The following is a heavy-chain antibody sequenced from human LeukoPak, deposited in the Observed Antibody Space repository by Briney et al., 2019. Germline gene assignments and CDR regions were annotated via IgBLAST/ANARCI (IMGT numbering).Heavy chain of an antibody. CDR2: IYTSGST. Sequence: SETLSLTCAVSGYSISSGYYWGWIRQPPGKGLEWMGRIYTSGSTNYNPSLKSRVTMSVDTSKNQFSLKLSSVTAADTAVYYCARAPGFYYDSSGYRQYYYYMDVWGKGTTVTVSS. CDR1: GYSISSGYY. D-gene: IGHD3-22*01. CDR3: ARAPGFYYDSSGYRQYYYYMDV. V-gene: IGHV4-38-2*01. J-gene: IGHJ6*03.